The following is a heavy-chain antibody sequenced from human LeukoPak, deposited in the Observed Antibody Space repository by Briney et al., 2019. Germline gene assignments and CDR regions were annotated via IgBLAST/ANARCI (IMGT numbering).Heavy chain of an antibody. CDR3: ARRRKDLNWFDP. V-gene: IGHV4-30-2*01. CDR2: IYHSGST. CDR1: GGSISSGGYS. J-gene: IGHJ5*02. Sequence: PSETLSLTCAVSGGSISSGGYSWSWIRQPPGKGLEWIGYIYHSGSTYYNPSLKSRVTISVDRSKNQFSLKLSSVTAADTAVYYCARRRKDLNWFDPWGQGTLVTVSS.